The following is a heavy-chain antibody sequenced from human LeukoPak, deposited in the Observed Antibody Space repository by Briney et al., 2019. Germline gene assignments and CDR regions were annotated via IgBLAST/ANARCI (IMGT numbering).Heavy chain of an antibody. Sequence: NRGESLKISCKGSGYSFTTYWIGWVRQMPGKGLEWMGIIYPGDSDTRYSPSFQGQVTISADRSISTAYLQWSSLKASDTAMYFCARAYYYDTGGYPSAEYFHLWGQGTLVTVSS. CDR3: ARAYYYDTGGYPSAEYFHL. V-gene: IGHV5-51*01. D-gene: IGHD3-22*01. CDR1: GYSFTTYW. J-gene: IGHJ1*01. CDR2: IYPGDSDT.